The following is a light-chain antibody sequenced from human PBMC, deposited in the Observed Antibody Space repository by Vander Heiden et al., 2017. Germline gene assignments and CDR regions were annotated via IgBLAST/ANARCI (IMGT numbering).Light chain of an antibody. V-gene: IGLV1-51*02. J-gene: IGLJ3*02. CDR3: AAWDSSLSVWV. CDR1: NSTFGNNF. Sequence: QSMLTQPPSLSSAPRQQVTLSCSGDNSTFGNNFVSWYQQLPGEATKLPIYHNNQRPSGIPDRFSGSKSGTSATLGITGLQSGDEADYYCAAWDSSLSVWVFGGGTRLTVL. CDR2: HNN.